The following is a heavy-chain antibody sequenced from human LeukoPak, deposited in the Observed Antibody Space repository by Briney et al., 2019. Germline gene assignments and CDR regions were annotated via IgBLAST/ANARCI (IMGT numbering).Heavy chain of an antibody. V-gene: IGHV4-38-2*02. D-gene: IGHD2-2*01. CDR2: IYHSGRT. CDR1: GYSINNGYY. Sequence: PSETLSLTCTVSGYSINNGYYWGWIRQPPGKGLEWIGSIYHSGRTYYNSSLKSRVTMSIDASINQFSLKLSSVTAADTAVYYCARAGQGYCTSASCYLSLDYWGQGTLVTVSS. CDR3: ARAGQGYCTSASCYLSLDY. J-gene: IGHJ4*02.